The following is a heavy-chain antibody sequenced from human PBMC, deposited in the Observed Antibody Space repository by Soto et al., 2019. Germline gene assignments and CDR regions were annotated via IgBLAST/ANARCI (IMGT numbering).Heavy chain of an antibody. Sequence: QVQLVQSGAEVKKLGASVKVSCKASGYTFSSFAIHWVRQAPGQRLEWMGRINAGNGDTKYSQKFQGRVTIARDTAASTAYMELGSLTFEDTAVYYCARKVGASAYWGQGTLVTVSS. CDR3: ARKVGASAY. CDR1: GYTFSSFA. CDR2: INAGNGDT. D-gene: IGHD1-26*01. J-gene: IGHJ4*02. V-gene: IGHV1-3*01.